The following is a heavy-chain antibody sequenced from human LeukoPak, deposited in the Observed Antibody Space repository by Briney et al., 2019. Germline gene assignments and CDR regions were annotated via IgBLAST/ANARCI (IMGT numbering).Heavy chain of an antibody. V-gene: IGHV3-7*01. CDR3: ATQSYYYDSSGYYTT. Sequence: GGSLRLSCAAFGFTFSKFWMNWVRHTPGKGLEWVASIKQDGTEKYYADSVKGRFTISRDNGKNSLYLQMSSLRAEDTAIYYCATQSYYYDSSGYYTTWGQGTLVTVSS. D-gene: IGHD3-22*01. J-gene: IGHJ4*02. CDR1: GFTFSKFW. CDR2: IKQDGTEK.